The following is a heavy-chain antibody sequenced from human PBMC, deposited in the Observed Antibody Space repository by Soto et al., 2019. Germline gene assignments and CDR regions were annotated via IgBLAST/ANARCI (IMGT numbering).Heavy chain of an antibody. CDR3: ARARLRAVYAFDF. Sequence: QVQLQESGPGLVKPSQTLSLTCTLSGVSITSGAYYWTWVRQHPGKGLEWIGYIYYNWNTYFSRSLKSRLTISIDTSKNQFSLKLSSVTAADTAMYYCARARLRAVYAFDFWGQGTMVTVSS. J-gene: IGHJ3*01. CDR2: IYYNWNT. CDR1: GVSITSGAYY. D-gene: IGHD4-17*01. V-gene: IGHV4-31*03.